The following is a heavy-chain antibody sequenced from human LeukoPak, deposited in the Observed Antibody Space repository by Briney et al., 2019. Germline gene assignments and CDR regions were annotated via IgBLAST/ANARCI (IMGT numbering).Heavy chain of an antibody. V-gene: IGHV4-39*07. D-gene: IGHD3-10*01. CDR1: GGSISSSSYY. Sequence: PSETLSLTCTVSGGSISSSSYYWGWIRQPPGKGLEWIGSIYYSGSTYYNPSLKSRVTISVDTSKNQFSLKLSSVTAADTAVYYCASPKVNYYGSGSYAFHYWGQGTLVTVSS. J-gene: IGHJ4*02. CDR3: ASPKVNYYGSGSYAFHY. CDR2: IYYSGST.